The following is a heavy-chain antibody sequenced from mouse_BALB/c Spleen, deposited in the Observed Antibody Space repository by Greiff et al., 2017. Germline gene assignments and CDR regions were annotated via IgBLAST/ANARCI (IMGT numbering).Heavy chain of an antibody. CDR1: GYSITSDYA. CDR2: ISYSGST. Sequence: VQLKESGPGLVKPSQSLSLTCTVTGYSITSDYAWNWIRQFPGNKLEWMGYISYSGSTSYNPSLKSRISITRDTSKNQFFLQLNSVTTEDTATYYCARGGYGNYVLDYWGQGTTLTVSS. D-gene: IGHD2-10*02. V-gene: IGHV3-2*02. J-gene: IGHJ2*01. CDR3: ARGGYGNYVLDY.